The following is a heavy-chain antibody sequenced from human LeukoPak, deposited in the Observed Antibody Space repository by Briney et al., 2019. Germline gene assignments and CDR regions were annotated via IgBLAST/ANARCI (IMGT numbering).Heavy chain of an antibody. V-gene: IGHV3-23*01. J-gene: IGHJ5*02. CDR2: LNGSGGTV. CDR3: AKDQGSTSCLRS. D-gene: IGHD2-2*01. CDR1: GFTFSRHA. Sequence: GGSLRLSCAASGFTFSRHAMSWVRQAPGKGLEWVSILNGSGGTVYYADSVKGRFTISRDNSKNTLYLQMNSLRAEDTAVYYCAKDQGSTSCLRSWGQGTLVTVSS.